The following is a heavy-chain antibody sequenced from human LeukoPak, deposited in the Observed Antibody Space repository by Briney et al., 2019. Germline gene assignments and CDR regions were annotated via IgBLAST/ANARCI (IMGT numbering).Heavy chain of an antibody. CDR2: INTNTGNP. CDR1: GYTSTSFA. CDR3: ARGHNWNDVAFDI. D-gene: IGHD1-1*01. V-gene: IGHV7-4-1*02. Sequence: ASVKVSCKASGYTSTSFAMNWVRQAPGQGLEWMEWINTNTGNPTYAQGFTGRFVFSLDTSVSTAYLQISRLKAEDTAVYYCARGHNWNDVAFDIWGQGTMVTVSS. J-gene: IGHJ3*02.